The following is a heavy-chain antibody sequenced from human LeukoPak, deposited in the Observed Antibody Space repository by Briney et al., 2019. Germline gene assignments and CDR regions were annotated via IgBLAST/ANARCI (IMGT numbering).Heavy chain of an antibody. CDR1: GFTFSNTW. Sequence: PGGSLRLSCAASGFTFSNTWMYWVRQGPGKGLVWVSRIYNDETSATYADSVKGRFTISRDNAKNTLYLHMDSLTVDDTAVYYCARGAPIDYWGQGTLVTVSS. J-gene: IGHJ4*02. V-gene: IGHV3-74*01. CDR3: ARGAPIDY. CDR2: IYNDETSA.